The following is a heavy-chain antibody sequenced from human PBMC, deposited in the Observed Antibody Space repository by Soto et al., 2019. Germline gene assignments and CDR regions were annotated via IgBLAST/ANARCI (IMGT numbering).Heavy chain of an antibody. CDR2: LYNSGST. D-gene: IGHD3-10*01. V-gene: IGHV4-61*01. J-gene: IGHJ5*02. CDR3: ATLHPPGWIDP. CDR1: GDSVSRLYGY. Sequence: QVRLQESAPGLVKPSETLSLTCSVSGDSVSRLYGYWSWLRQAPGKVLEWIGYLYNSGSTNYKPSLKSRASISGDTSKNPFSLNLTSVNTADTATYCRATLHPPGWIDPWGQGILVTVSS.